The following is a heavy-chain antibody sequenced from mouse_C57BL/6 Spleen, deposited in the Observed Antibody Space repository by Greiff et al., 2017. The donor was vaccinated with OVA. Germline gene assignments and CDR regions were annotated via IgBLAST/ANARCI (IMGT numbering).Heavy chain of an antibody. J-gene: IGHJ4*01. CDR3: ARHDYGSSLNFYYAMDY. D-gene: IGHD1-1*01. V-gene: IGHV5-9*01. CDR1: GFTFSSYT. CDR2: ISGGGGNT. Sequence: EVQVVESGGGLVKPGGSLKLSCAASGFTFSSYTMSWVRQTPEKRLEWVATISGGGGNTYYPDSVKGRFTISRDNAKNTLYLQMSSLRSEDTALYYCARHDYGSSLNFYYAMDYWGQGTSVTVSS.